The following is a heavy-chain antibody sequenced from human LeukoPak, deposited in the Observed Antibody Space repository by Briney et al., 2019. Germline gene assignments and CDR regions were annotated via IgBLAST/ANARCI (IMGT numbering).Heavy chain of an antibody. J-gene: IGHJ4*02. V-gene: IGHV4-38-2*01. Sequence: SGTLSLTCAVSGYSISSGYYWGWIRQPPGKGLEWIGSIYHSGSTYYNPSLKSRVTISVDTSKNQFSLKLSSVTAADTAVYYCARASGLGGSSSGAWGAIFDYWGQGTLVTVSS. D-gene: IGHD1-26*01. CDR2: IYHSGST. CDR1: GYSISSGYY. CDR3: ARASGLGGSSSGAWGAIFDY.